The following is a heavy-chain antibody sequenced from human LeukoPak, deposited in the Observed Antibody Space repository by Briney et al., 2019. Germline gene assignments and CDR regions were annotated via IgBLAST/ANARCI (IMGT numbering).Heavy chain of an antibody. Sequence: GSLRLSCGASGCTFSNYGMLWVRQPPGKGLEGIGEINHSGSTNYNPSLKSRVTISVDTSKNQFSLKLSSVTAADTAVYYCARLGYSGYVDPDVWGKGTTVTVSS. D-gene: IGHD5-12*01. CDR1: GCTFSNYG. CDR2: INHSGST. V-gene: IGHV4-34*01. CDR3: ARLGYSGYVDPDV. J-gene: IGHJ6*01.